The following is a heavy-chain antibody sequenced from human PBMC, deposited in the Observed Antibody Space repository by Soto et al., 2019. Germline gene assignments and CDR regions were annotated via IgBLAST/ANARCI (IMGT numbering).Heavy chain of an antibody. CDR1: GGSISTSSYY. V-gene: IGHV4-39*07. D-gene: IGHD3-22*01. J-gene: IGHJ4*02. CDR3: ALRSMAVVTEY. CDR2: IYYNRNT. Sequence: SETLSLTCTVSGGSISTSSYYWGWIRQPPGKGLEWIGSIYYNRNTYYNPSLKSRVTISVDTSKNQFSLKLSSVTAVDTAVYYCALRSMAVVTEYWGQGTLVTVSS.